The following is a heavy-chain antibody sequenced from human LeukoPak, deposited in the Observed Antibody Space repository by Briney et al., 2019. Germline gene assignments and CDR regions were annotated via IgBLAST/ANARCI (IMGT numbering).Heavy chain of an antibody. D-gene: IGHD3-10*01. CDR2: MNPNSGNT. Sequence: ASVKVSCKASGYTFTSYGISWVRQAPGQGLEWMGWMNPNSGNTGYAQKFQGRVTITRNTSISTAYMELSSLRSEDTAVYYCARGPDRGPYYYYYMDVWGKGTTVTVSS. CDR1: GYTFTSYG. V-gene: IGHV1-8*03. CDR3: ARGPDRGPYYYYYMDV. J-gene: IGHJ6*03.